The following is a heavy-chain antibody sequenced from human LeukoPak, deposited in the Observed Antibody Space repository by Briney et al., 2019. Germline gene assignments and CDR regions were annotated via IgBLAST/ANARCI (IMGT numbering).Heavy chain of an antibody. Sequence: GGSLRLSCAASGFTFSSYAMSWVRQAPGKGLEWVSAISGSGGSTYYADSVKGRFTISRDNAKNSLYLQMNSLRAEDTALYYCAKYYGAAGFDLWGRGTLVTVSS. D-gene: IGHD3-3*01. CDR2: ISGSGGST. J-gene: IGHJ2*01. CDR1: GFTFSSYA. V-gene: IGHV3-23*01. CDR3: AKYYGAAGFDL.